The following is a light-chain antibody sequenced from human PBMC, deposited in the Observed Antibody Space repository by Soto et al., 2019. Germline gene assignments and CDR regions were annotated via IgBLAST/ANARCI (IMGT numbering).Light chain of an antibody. Sequence: QSVLTQPASVSGSPGQSITSSCTGTSSDVGGYNSVSWYQQHPGKAPQLMIYDVSYRPSGISSRFSGSKSGNTASLTISGLQAEDEADYYCSSYANINTRVFGGGTKLTVL. J-gene: IGLJ2*01. CDR3: SSYANINTRV. V-gene: IGLV2-14*01. CDR1: SSDVGGYNS. CDR2: DVS.